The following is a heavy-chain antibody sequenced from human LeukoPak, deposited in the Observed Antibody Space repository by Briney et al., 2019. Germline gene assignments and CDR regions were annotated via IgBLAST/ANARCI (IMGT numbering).Heavy chain of an antibody. CDR2: ISGSGGST. CDR3: AKQPYCGDCYSNPEVVSLPFYYFDY. Sequence: GGSLRLSCAASGFTFSSYAMSWVRQAPGKGLEWVSAISGSGGSTYYADSVKGRFTISRDNSKNTLYLQMNSLRAEDTAVYYCAKQPYCGDCYSNPEVVSLPFYYFDYWGQGTLVTVSS. D-gene: IGHD2-21*02. V-gene: IGHV3-23*01. J-gene: IGHJ4*02. CDR1: GFTFSSYA.